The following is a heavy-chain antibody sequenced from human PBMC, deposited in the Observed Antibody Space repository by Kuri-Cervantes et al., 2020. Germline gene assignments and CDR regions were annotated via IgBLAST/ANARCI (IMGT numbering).Heavy chain of an antibody. V-gene: IGHV4-59*08. CDR2: IYYSGST. Sequence: GSLRLSCTVSGGSISSYYWSWIRQPPGKGLEWIGYIYYSGSTNYNPSLKSRVTISVDTSKNQFSLKLSSVTAADTAVYYCARGPSRYFDLWGRGTLVTVSS. CDR3: ARGPSRYFDL. CDR1: GGSISSYY. J-gene: IGHJ2*01.